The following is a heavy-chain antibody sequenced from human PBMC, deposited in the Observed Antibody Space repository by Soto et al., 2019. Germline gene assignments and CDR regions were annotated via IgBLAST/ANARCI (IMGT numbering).Heavy chain of an antibody. CDR3: AKEDNLGPTTGYAFDP. CDR2: TYFRSKWYN. V-gene: IGHV6-1*01. CDR1: GDSVSSNTAS. Sequence: SPTLSLTCAISGDSVSSNTASWNWIRQSPSRGLEWLGRTYFRSKWYNDYAVSVKSRIIINPDTSNNQFSLQLNSVTPEDTAVYFSAKEDNLGPTTGYAFDPCGQRIMVTVSS. D-gene: IGHD5-12*01. J-gene: IGHJ5*02.